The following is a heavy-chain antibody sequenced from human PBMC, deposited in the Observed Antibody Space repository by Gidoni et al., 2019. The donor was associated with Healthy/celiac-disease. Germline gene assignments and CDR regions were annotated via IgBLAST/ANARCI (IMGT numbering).Heavy chain of an antibody. D-gene: IGHD2-2*01. CDR1: GFTFSSYA. Sequence: EVQLLESGGGLVQPGGSLRLSCAASGFTFSSYAMSWVRQAPGKGLEWVSAIRGSGGSTYYADSVKGRFTISRDNSKNTLYLQMNSLRAEDTAVYYCAKAIVVVPAAIGYWGQGTLVTVSS. CDR3: AKAIVVVPAAIGY. J-gene: IGHJ4*02. CDR2: IRGSGGST. V-gene: IGHV3-23*01.